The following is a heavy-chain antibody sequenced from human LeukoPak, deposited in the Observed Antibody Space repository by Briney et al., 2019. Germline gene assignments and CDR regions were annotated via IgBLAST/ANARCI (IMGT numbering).Heavy chain of an antibody. Sequence: GGSLRLSCAASGFTFSSYWMSWVRQAPGKGLEWVANIKQDGSEKYYVDSVKGRFTISRDNAKNSLYLQMNSLRAEDTAVYYCARAHSSSSLALNYWGQGTLVTVSS. D-gene: IGHD6-6*01. J-gene: IGHJ4*02. V-gene: IGHV3-7*04. CDR1: GFTFSSYW. CDR3: ARAHSSSSLALNY. CDR2: IKQDGSEK.